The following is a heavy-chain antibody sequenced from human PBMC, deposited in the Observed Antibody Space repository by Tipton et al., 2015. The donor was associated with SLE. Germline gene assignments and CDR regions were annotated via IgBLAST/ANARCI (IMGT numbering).Heavy chain of an antibody. CDR2: IYYSGST. Sequence: TLSLTCTVSGGSISSHYWSWIRQPPGKGLEWIGYIYYSGSTNYNPSLKSRVTISVDTSKNQFSLNLNSVTAADTAVYYCARGDTVFDYWGQGTLVTVSS. V-gene: IGHV4-59*11. CDR1: GGSISSHY. J-gene: IGHJ4*02. CDR3: ARGDTVFDY. D-gene: IGHD3-16*01.